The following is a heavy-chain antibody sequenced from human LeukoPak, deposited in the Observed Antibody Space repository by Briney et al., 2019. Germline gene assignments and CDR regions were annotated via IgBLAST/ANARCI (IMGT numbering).Heavy chain of an antibody. CDR2: IIPILGIA. J-gene: IGHJ4*02. Sequence: PGGSLRLSCAPPGFTFSSYAMSWVRQPPGKGLEWMGGIIPILGIANYAQKFQGRVTITADKSTSTAYMELSSLRSEDTAVYYCARDGAAAGMNFYYFDYWGQGTLVTVSS. CDR3: ARDGAAAGMNFYYFDY. CDR1: GFTFSSYA. D-gene: IGHD6-13*01. V-gene: IGHV1-69*10.